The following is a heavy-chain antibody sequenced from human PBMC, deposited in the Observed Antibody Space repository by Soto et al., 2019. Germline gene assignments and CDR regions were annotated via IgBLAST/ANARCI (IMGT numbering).Heavy chain of an antibody. V-gene: IGHV4-31*03. CDR1: GDSISSTNNY. D-gene: IGHD3-16*01. CDR2: IYYSGST. CDR3: ARTVCRSDSCDGYYYYGLDV. J-gene: IGHJ6*02. Sequence: TLSLTCTVSGDSISSTNNYWSWIRQHPGKGLEWIGYIYYSGSTYYNPSLKSRPAISVDASKNQFSLKLSSVTAADTAVYYCARTVCRSDSCDGYYYYGLDVWGQGTTVTVSS.